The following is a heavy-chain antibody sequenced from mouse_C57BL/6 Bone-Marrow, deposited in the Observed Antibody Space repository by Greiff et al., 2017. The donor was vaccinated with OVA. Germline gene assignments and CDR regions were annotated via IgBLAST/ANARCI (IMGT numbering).Heavy chain of an antibody. CDR1: GFTFSSYA. CDR3: ARDSYYSNYVGY. D-gene: IGHD2-5*01. Sequence: EVKLEESGGGLVKPGGSLKLSCAASGFTFSSYAMSWVRQTPEKRLEWVATISDGGSYTYYPDNVKGRFTISRDNAKNNLYLQMSHLKSEDTAMYYCARDSYYSNYVGYWGQGTTLTVSS. CDR2: ISDGGSYT. V-gene: IGHV5-4*01. J-gene: IGHJ2*01.